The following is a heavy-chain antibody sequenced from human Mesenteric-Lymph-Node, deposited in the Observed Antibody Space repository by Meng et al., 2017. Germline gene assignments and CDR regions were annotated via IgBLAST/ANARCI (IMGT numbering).Heavy chain of an antibody. CDR3: AKGEARSRTGGVFYFDY. Sequence: GESLKISCAASGFTFSSYAMNWVRQAPGKGLEWVSTISGSGASTYYADSVKGRFTISRDNSKNTLYLQMNSLRAEDTAVYYCAKGEARSRTGGVFYFDYWGQGTLVTVS. D-gene: IGHD2-8*02. J-gene: IGHJ4*02. V-gene: IGHV3-23*01. CDR1: GFTFSSYA. CDR2: ISGSGAST.